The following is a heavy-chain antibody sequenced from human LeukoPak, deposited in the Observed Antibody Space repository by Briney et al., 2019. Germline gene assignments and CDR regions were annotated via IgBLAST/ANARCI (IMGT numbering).Heavy chain of an antibody. CDR3: ARAFAGYGPDYYYYYYMDV. J-gene: IGHJ6*03. D-gene: IGHD5-18*01. V-gene: IGHV4-59*01. CDR2: IYYSGST. Sequence: PGGSLRLSCAASGFTFSSYAMSWVRQAPGKGLEWIGYIYYSGSTNYNPSLKSRVTISVDTSKNQFSLKLSSVTAADTAVYYCARAFAGYGPDYYYYYYMDVWGKGTTVTVSS. CDR1: GFTFSSYA.